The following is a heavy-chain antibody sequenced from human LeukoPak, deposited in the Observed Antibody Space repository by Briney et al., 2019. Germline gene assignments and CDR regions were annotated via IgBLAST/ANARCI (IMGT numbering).Heavy chain of an antibody. CDR3: AKSLRAISDSSGYSSFSDY. CDR1: GFTYSSYA. Sequence: GGSLRLSCAASGFTYSSYAMSWVRQAPGKGLEWVSAISGSGGSTYYAASVKGRFTISRDNSKNTLYLQMNSLRAEDTAAYYCAKSLRAISDSSGYSSFSDYWGQGSLVTVSS. V-gene: IGHV3-23*01. D-gene: IGHD3-22*01. CDR2: ISGSGGST. J-gene: IGHJ4*02.